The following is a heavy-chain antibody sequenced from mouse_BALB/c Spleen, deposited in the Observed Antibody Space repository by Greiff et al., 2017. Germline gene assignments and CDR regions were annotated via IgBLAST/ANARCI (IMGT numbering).Heavy chain of an antibody. CDR2: IRLKSDNYAT. Sequence: EVKVVESGGGLVQPGGSMKLSCVASGFTFSSYWMSWVRQSPEKGLEWVAEIRLKSDNYATHYAESVKGKFTISRDDSKSRLYLQMNSLRAEDTGIYYCTGGYDVAYWGQGTLVTVSA. V-gene: IGHV6-6*02. CDR3: TGGYDVAY. D-gene: IGHD2-2*01. CDR1: GFTFSSYW. J-gene: IGHJ3*01.